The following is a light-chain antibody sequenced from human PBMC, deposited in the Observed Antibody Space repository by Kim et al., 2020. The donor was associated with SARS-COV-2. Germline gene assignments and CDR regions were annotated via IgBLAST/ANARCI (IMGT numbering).Light chain of an antibody. CDR1: QSVSSSY. V-gene: IGKV3-20*01. Sequence: IVLTQSPGTLSLSPGERATLSCRASQSVSSSYLAWYQQKPGQAPRLLIYGASSRATGIPDRFSGSGSGTDFTLTISRLEPEDFAVYYCQQYGSSPRITFGGGTKVDIK. J-gene: IGKJ4*01. CDR2: GAS. CDR3: QQYGSSPRIT.